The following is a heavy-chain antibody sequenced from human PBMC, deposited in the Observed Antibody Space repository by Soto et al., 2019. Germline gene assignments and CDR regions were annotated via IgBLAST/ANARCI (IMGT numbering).Heavy chain of an antibody. V-gene: IGHV3-23*01. D-gene: IGHD1-26*01. CDR1: GFTFSSYA. CDR3: ANSEPGGSYSPSYFVY. J-gene: IGHJ4*02. CDR2: ISGSGGST. Sequence: GGSLRLSCAASGFTFSSYAMCWVRQAPGKGLEWVSAISGSGGSTYYADSVKGRFTISRDNSKNTLYLQMNSLRAEDTAVYYCANSEPGGSYSPSYFVYWGQGTLVTVSS.